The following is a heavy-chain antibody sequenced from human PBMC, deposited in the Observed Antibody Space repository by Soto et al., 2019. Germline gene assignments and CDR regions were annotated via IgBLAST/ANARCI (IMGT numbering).Heavy chain of an antibody. CDR3: AKEAIAVARRYYFDY. Sequence: QVQLVESGGGVVQPGRSLRLSCAASGFTFSSYGMHWVRQAPGKGLERVAVISYDGSNKYYADSVKGRFTISRDNSKNTLYLQMNSLRAEDTAVYYCAKEAIAVARRYYFDYWGQGTLVTVSS. CDR1: GFTFSSYG. J-gene: IGHJ4*02. CDR2: ISYDGSNK. V-gene: IGHV3-30*18. D-gene: IGHD6-19*01.